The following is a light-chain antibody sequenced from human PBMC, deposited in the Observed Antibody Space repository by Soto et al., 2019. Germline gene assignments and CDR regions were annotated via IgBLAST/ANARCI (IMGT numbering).Light chain of an antibody. Sequence: ECLLRKSTASVVLCSGEKATLSCRASQSVSSSYLAWYQQKPGQARRLLIYGASSRAAGIPDRFRGSGSGTDFTLTISRLVPDDYAVYYCQYYGSSHTFGGMT. CDR3: QYYGSSHT. CDR1: QSVSSSY. CDR2: GAS. J-gene: IGKJ4*01. V-gene: IGKV3-20*01.